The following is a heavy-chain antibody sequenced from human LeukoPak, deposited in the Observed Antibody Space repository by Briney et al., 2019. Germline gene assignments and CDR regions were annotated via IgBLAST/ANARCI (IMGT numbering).Heavy chain of an antibody. CDR3: ARVDPDSSSTLEVFDY. CDR2: IYYSGST. V-gene: IGHV4-59*01. D-gene: IGHD6-6*01. CDR1: GGSISSYY. J-gene: IGHJ4*02. Sequence: PSETLSLTCTVSGGSISSYYWSWIRQPPGKGLEWIGYIYYSGSTNYNPSLKSRVTISVDTSENQFSLKLSSVTAADTAVYYCARVDPDSSSTLEVFDYWGQGTLVTVSS.